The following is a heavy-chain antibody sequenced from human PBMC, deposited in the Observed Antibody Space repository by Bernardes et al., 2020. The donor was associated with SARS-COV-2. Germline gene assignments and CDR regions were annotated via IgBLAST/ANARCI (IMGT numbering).Heavy chain of an antibody. V-gene: IGHV3-43*01. CDR1: GFTFDDDY. D-gene: IGHD6-13*01. CDR2: ICRDGSCT. CDR3: AKGWGSSWRLDY. J-gene: IGHJ4*02. Sequence: GGSLRLSCASSGFTFDDDYMHWVRHAPGKGLEWVSLICRDGSCTSYADSVKGRFTISRDNSKKSLYLQMNSLRTEDTALYYCAKGWGSSWRLDYWGQGTLVTVSS.